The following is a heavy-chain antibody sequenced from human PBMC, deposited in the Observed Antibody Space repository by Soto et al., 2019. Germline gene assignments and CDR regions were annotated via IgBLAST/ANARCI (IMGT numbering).Heavy chain of an antibody. J-gene: IGHJ4*02. CDR1: GSSLSSYW. V-gene: IGHV3-7*03. CDR2: INQDGSGG. CDR3: ASRGYLGIHFDS. Sequence: PGGSLRLSCAASGSSLSSYWMSWVRQAPGKGLEWVGNINQDGSGGYYVDSLKGRFTISRDNGKNSLFLQMNNLRAEDTAVYYCASRGYLGIHFDSWGQGTLVTVSS. D-gene: IGHD3-22*01.